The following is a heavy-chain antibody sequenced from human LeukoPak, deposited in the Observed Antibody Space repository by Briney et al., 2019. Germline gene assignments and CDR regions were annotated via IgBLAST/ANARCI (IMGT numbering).Heavy chain of an antibody. V-gene: IGHV4-34*01. CDR3: ARFTSIAVALFDY. CDR1: GGSFSGYY. CDR2: INHSGST. Sequence: SETLSLTCAVYGGSFSGYYWSWIRQPPGKGLEWIGEINHSGSTNYNPSLKSRVTISVDTSKNQFSLKLSSVTAADTAVYYCARFTSIAVALFDYWGQGTLVTVSS. J-gene: IGHJ4*02. D-gene: IGHD6-19*01.